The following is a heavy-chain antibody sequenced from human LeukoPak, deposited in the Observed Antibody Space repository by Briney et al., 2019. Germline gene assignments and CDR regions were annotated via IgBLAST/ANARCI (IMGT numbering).Heavy chain of an antibody. CDR1: GFTFSIYA. D-gene: IGHD4-23*01. CDR2: ITATTRST. CDR3: AKDPNGDYVGAFDF. J-gene: IGHJ3*01. Sequence: GGSLRLSCAVSGFTFSIYAMHWIRQAPGKGLEWVSTITATTRSTSYADSVKGRFNISRDNSKRTLYLQMNSLRVEDTAMYYCAKDPNGDYVGAFDFWGQGTLVSVSS. V-gene: IGHV3-23*01.